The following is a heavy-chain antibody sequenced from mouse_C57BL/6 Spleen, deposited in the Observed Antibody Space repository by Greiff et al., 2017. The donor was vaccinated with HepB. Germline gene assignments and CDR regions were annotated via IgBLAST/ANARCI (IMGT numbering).Heavy chain of an antibody. CDR2: IYPGDGDT. V-gene: IGHV1-80*01. D-gene: IGHD1-1*01. CDR1: GYAFSSYW. J-gene: IGHJ1*03. Sequence: VQLQQSGAELVKPGASVKISCKASGYAFSSYWMNWVKQRPGKGLEWIGQIYPGDGDTNYNGKFKGKATLTADKSSSTAYMQLSSLTSEDSAVYFCARWPITTVVATDWYFDVWGTGTTVTVSS. CDR3: ARWPITTVVATDWYFDV.